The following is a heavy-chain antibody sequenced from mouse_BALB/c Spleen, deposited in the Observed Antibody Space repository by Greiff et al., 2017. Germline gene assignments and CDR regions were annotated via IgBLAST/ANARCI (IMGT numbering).Heavy chain of an antibody. CDR1: GYTFSSYW. V-gene: IGHV1-9*01. Sequence: QVQLQQSGAELMKPGASVKISCKATGYTFSSYWIEWVKQRPGHGLEWIGEILPGSGSTNYNEKFKGKATFTADTSSNTAYMQLSSLTSEDSAVYYCARIPSYGSSPNYYAMDYWGQGTSVTVSS. CDR3: ARIPSYGSSPNYYAMDY. J-gene: IGHJ4*01. D-gene: IGHD1-1*01. CDR2: ILPGSGST.